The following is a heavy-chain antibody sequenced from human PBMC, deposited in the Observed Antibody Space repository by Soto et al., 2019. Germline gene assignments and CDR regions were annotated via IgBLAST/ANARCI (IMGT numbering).Heavy chain of an antibody. Sequence: SETLSLTCAVYGGSFSGYYWSWIRQPPGKGLEWIGEINHSGSTNYNPSLKSRVTISVDTSKNQFSLKLSSVTAADTAVYYCARGWTGTTSYNWFDPWGQGTLVTVSS. D-gene: IGHD1-7*01. CDR1: GGSFSGYY. CDR2: INHSGST. CDR3: ARGWTGTTSYNWFDP. J-gene: IGHJ5*02. V-gene: IGHV4-34*01.